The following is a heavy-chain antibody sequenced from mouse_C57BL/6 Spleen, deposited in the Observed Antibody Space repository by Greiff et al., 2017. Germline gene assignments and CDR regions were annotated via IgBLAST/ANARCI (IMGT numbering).Heavy chain of an antibody. J-gene: IGHJ3*01. Sequence: VQLQQSGPELVKPGASVKMSCKASGYTFTDYNMHWVKQSHGKSLEWIGYINPNNGGTSYNQKFKGKATLTVNKSSSTASMELRSLTSEDSAVYYCARGTTVLAKAPWFAYWGQGTLVTVSA. D-gene: IGHD1-1*01. V-gene: IGHV1-22*01. CDR3: ARGTTVLAKAPWFAY. CDR1: GYTFTDYN. CDR2: INPNNGGT.